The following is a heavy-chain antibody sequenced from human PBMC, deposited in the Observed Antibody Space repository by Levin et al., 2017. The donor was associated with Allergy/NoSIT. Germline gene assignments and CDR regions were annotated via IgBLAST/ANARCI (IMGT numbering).Heavy chain of an antibody. D-gene: IGHD3-9*01. V-gene: IGHV3-9*01. CDR3: VKGPYYDILTDYSYFDY. CDR1: GFNFDEYA. Sequence: PSGGSLRLSCVASGFNFDEYAMYWVRQAPGKGLEWVSGISWKSDKINYADSVKGRFTISRDNAKKSLYLQMNSLRAEDAALYYCVKGPYYDILTDYSYFDYWGQGTLVTVSS. CDR2: ISWKSDKI. J-gene: IGHJ4*02.